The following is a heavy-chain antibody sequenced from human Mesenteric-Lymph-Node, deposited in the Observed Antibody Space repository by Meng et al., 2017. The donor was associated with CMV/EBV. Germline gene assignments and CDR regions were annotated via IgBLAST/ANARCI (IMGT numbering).Heavy chain of an antibody. CDR3: ARGDIMVRGVQTSYFFDY. CDR1: TFRSYS. D-gene: IGHD3-10*01. J-gene: IGHJ4*02. Sequence: TFRSYSMSWVRQAPGKGLEWVSSISGSSSYIFYADSVTDRSTISRDNAKNSLYLQMNSLRAEDTAVYYCARGDIMVRGVQTSYFFDYWGQGTLVTVSS. V-gene: IGHV3-21*01. CDR2: ISGSSSYI.